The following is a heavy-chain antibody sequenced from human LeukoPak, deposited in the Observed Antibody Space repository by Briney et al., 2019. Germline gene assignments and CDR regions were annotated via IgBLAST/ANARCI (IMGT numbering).Heavy chain of an antibody. CDR1: GFSFSGYW. Sequence: GGSLRLSCAASGFSFSGYWMHWVRQAPGKGLVWVARIRNDGSRTTYADSVKGRFTISRGNAKSTLFLQMNSVTVEDTAVYYCTKSDWFDPWGQGTLVTVSS. V-gene: IGHV3-74*03. CDR2: IRNDGSRT. J-gene: IGHJ5*02. CDR3: TKSDWFDP.